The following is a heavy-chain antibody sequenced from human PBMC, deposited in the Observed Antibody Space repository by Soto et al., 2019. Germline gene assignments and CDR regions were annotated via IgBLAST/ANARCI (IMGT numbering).Heavy chain of an antibody. CDR2: ILHTGGT. CDR1: GGSISGGGFS. D-gene: IGHD3-10*01. CDR3: ARLQFGEGFDY. J-gene: IGHJ4*02. V-gene: IGHV4-30-2*01. Sequence: SETLSLSCAVSGGSISGGGFSWSWIRQPPGKGLEWIGYILHTGGTQYNPSLKSRVSMSVDKSKNQFSLHLTSVTAADTAVYYCARLQFGEGFDYWGQGALVTVSS.